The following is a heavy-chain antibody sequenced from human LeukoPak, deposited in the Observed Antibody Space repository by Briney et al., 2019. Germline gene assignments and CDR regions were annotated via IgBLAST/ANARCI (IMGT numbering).Heavy chain of an antibody. CDR3: AREDCSGGSCFSSPFDY. J-gene: IGHJ4*02. V-gene: IGHV1-69*13. Sequence: SVKVSCKASGGTFSSFAISWVRQAPGQGLEWMGGIIPIFDTASYAQKFQGRVTITADESTSTAYMELGSLRSEDTAMYYCAREDCSGGSCFSSPFDYWGQGTLVTVSS. CDR2: IIPIFDTA. CDR1: GGTFSSFA. D-gene: IGHD2-15*01.